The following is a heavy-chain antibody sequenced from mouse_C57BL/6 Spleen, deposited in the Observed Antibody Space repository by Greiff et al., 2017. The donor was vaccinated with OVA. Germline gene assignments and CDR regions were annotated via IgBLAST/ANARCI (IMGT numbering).Heavy chain of an antibody. D-gene: IGHD2-3*01. CDR1: GFSLTSYA. CDR2: IWTGGGT. Sequence: QVQLQQSGPGLVAPSQSLSITCTVSGFSLTSYAISWVRQPPGKGLEWLGVIWTGGGTNYNSALKYRLSISKDNSKSQVFLKMNSLQTDDTARYYCARNGKIYDGYSFAYWGQGTLVTVSA. CDR3: ARNGKIYDGYSFAY. J-gene: IGHJ3*01. V-gene: IGHV2-9-1*01.